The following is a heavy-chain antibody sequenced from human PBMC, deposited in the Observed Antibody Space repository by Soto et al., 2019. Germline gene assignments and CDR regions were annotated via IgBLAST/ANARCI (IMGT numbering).Heavy chain of an antibody. D-gene: IGHD3-22*01. V-gene: IGHV4-59*01. Sequence: SETLSLTCTVSGGSISSYYWTWIRQPPGKGLEWIGYMYYSGSTNYNPSLKSRVTISVDTSKNQFSLKLSSVTAADTAVYYCARDDPYDSSGSYPSYWGQGTLVTVSS. CDR1: GGSISSYY. CDR2: MYYSGST. CDR3: ARDDPYDSSGSYPSY. J-gene: IGHJ4*02.